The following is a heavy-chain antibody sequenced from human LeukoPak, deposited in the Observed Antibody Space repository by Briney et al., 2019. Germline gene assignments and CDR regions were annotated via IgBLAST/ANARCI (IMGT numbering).Heavy chain of an antibody. D-gene: IGHD6-13*01. Sequence: SQTLSLTCAISGDSVPSNSAAWNWIRQSPSRGLEWLGRTYYRSKWSNEYAVSVKSRITINADTSKNQFSLQVNSVTPEDTAVYYCARNVRAGTYYDYWGQGTLVTVSS. J-gene: IGHJ4*02. CDR1: GDSVPSNSAA. CDR2: TYYRSKWSN. V-gene: IGHV6-1*01. CDR3: ARNVRAGTYYDY.